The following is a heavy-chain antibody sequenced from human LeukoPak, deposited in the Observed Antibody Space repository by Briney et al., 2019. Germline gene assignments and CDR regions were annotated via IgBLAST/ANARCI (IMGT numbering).Heavy chain of an antibody. CDR3: ARGGSYYVDY. D-gene: IGHD1-26*01. J-gene: IGHJ4*02. V-gene: IGHV3-33*08. Sequence: GRSLRLSCAASKFTFSSYGMHWVRQAPGKGLEWVAVIWYDGSNKYYADSVKGRFTISRDNSKNTLYLQMNSLRAEDTAVYYCARGGSYYVDYWGQGTLVTVSS. CDR1: KFTFSSYG. CDR2: IWYDGSNK.